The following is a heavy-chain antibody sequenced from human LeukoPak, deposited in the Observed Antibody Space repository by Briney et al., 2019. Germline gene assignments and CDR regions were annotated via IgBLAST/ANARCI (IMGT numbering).Heavy chain of an antibody. V-gene: IGHV3-23*01. J-gene: IGHJ4*02. CDR1: GFTLSSYA. CDR2: IRDSDGRT. CDR3: AKGQQWLPDY. D-gene: IGHD3-22*01. Sequence: GGSLRLSCAASGFTLSSYAMSWVRQTPGKGLECVSTIRDSDGRTYYADSVEGRFTISRDNSTNTLYLQMNSLRAEDTAVYYCAKGQQWLPDYWGQGTLVTVSS.